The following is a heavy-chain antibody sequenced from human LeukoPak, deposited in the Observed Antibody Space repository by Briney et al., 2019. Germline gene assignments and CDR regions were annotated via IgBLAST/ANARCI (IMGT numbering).Heavy chain of an antibody. Sequence: SVKVSCKASGGTFSSYAISWVRQAPGQGLEWMGGIIPIFGTADYAQKFQGRVTITADESTSTAYMELSSLRSEDTAVYYCASGELVVPAAIRSDYYYYYYMDVWGKGTTVTVSS. V-gene: IGHV1-69*13. CDR1: GGTFSSYA. J-gene: IGHJ6*03. CDR2: IIPIFGTA. CDR3: ASGELVVPAAIRSDYYYYYYMDV. D-gene: IGHD2-2*02.